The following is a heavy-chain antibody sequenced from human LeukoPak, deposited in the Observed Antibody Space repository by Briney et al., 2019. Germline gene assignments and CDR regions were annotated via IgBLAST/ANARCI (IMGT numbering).Heavy chain of an antibody. CDR3: ARAIKLGYYFDY. CDR1: GGSISSGGYY. J-gene: IGHJ4*02. Sequence: PSETLSLTCTVSGGSISSGGYYWSWIRQHPGKGLEWIGYIYYSGSTYYNPSLKSRVTISVDTSKNQFSLKLSSVTAADTAVYYCARAIKLGYYFDYWGQGTLVTVSS. CDR2: IYYSGST. D-gene: IGHD7-27*01. V-gene: IGHV4-31*03.